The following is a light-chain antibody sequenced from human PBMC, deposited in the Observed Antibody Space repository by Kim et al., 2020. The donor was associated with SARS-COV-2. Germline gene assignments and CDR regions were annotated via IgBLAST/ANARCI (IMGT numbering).Light chain of an antibody. V-gene: IGKV1-16*01. Sequence: DIQMTQSPSSLSASVGDRVTITCRASQNIRNSLAWFQQKPGKAPKSLIYGASTLQSGVPSRFSGGGSGTDFTLTISSLQPEDFAIYFCGHDSGYPITFGQGTRLEIK. CDR2: GAS. CDR1: QNIRNS. J-gene: IGKJ5*01. CDR3: GHDSGYPIT.